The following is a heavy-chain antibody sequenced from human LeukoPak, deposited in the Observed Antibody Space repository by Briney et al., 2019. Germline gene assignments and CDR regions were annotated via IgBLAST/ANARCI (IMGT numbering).Heavy chain of an antibody. D-gene: IGHD3-10*01. V-gene: IGHV3-30-3*01. CDR3: ARPNRAYGSGTPPGYYYYGMDV. Sequence: PGRSLRLSCAASGFTFSSYAMHWVRQAPGKGLEWVAVISYDGNNKYYADSVKGRFTISRDNSKNTLYLQMNSLRAEDTAVYYCARPNRAYGSGTPPGYYYYGMDVWGQGTTVTVSS. CDR1: GFTFSSYA. J-gene: IGHJ6*02. CDR2: ISYDGNNK.